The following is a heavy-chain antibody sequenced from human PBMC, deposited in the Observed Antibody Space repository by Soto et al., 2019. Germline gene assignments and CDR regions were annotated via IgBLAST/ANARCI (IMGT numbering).Heavy chain of an antibody. CDR1: GDSVTSVSDY. V-gene: IGHV4-61*01. CDR3: ARYNSYAIDY. CDR2: IHYSGTT. Sequence: SETLSLTCTVSGDSVTSVSDYWSWIRQPPGKGLEWIANIHYSGTTNYNPSLASRVTLSVDTSKNQFSLKMTSVTAADRAMYFCARYNSYAIDYWGRGTLVTVSS. D-gene: IGHD2-8*01. J-gene: IGHJ4*02.